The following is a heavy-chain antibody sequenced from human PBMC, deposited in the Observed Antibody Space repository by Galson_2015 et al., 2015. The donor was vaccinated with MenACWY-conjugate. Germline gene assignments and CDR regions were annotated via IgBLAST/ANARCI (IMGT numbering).Heavy chain of an antibody. Sequence: SLRLSCAASGFTFSSFSMNWVRQAPGKGLEWVSSISATSATIYYADSVKGRFTISRDNAKNSLHLQMNSLRAEDTAVYYCARTSGSVPPWGRGTLVTVSS. CDR2: ISATSATI. J-gene: IGHJ5*02. CDR1: GFTFSSFS. D-gene: IGHD5-12*01. CDR3: ARTSGSVPP. V-gene: IGHV3-21*01.